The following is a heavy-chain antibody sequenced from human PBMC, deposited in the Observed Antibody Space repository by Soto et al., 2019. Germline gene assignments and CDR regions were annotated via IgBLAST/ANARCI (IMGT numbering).Heavy chain of an antibody. Sequence: EVQLVESGGGLLQPGGSLRLSCAASGFTVSSTYMSWVRQAPGKGLEWVSIMFSSGESFYADSVKGRFTISRDSSDNNVYLQMNSLKAEDTGVYYCARGGIGMVRTFDHWGQGTLVTVSS. CDR3: ARGGIGMVRTFDH. CDR2: MFSSGES. V-gene: IGHV3-53*01. D-gene: IGHD3-10*01. CDR1: GFTVSSTY. J-gene: IGHJ4*02.